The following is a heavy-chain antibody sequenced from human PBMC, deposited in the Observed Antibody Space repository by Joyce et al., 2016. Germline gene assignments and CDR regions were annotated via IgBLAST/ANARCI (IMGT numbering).Heavy chain of an antibody. CDR1: GGTFSTYA. CDR3: ERSWFDP. Sequence: QVQLVQSGAEVKKPGSSVKVSCKVSGGTFSTYAITWVRQAPGHGLEWMGGIIPVLGKAHYAQEFEGRCTITADESTRTAYMELHSLRSEDTAVYYCERSWFDPWGQGTLVIVSS. V-gene: IGHV1-69*01. CDR2: IIPVLGKA. J-gene: IGHJ5*02.